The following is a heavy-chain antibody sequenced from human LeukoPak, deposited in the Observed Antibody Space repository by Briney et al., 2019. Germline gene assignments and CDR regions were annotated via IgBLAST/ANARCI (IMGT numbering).Heavy chain of an antibody. CDR1: GGSVGSGGHF. Sequence: SETLSLTCAVSGGSVGSGGHFWSWIRQPPGQGLEWIGYIYSTGSTNYNPSLKSRITMSVDTSKNQFSLKLSSVIAADTAVYYCARTKSQSGSYRYYFDSWGQGTLVTVSS. CDR3: ARTKSQSGSYRYYFDS. V-gene: IGHV4-61*08. CDR2: IYSTGST. D-gene: IGHD1-26*01. J-gene: IGHJ4*02.